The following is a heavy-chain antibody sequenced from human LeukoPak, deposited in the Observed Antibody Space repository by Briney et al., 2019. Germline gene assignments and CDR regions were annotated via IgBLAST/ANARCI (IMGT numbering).Heavy chain of an antibody. D-gene: IGHD3-16*01. CDR3: ARRFGAARDDYMDV. Sequence: GGSLRLSCAASGFTFSSYWMSWVRQAPGKGLEWVANIKQDGSERYYVDSVKGRFTISRDNAENSLYLQMNSLRAEDTAVYYCARRFGAARDDYMDVWGKGTTVTVSS. CDR2: IKQDGSER. J-gene: IGHJ6*03. CDR1: GFTFSSYW. V-gene: IGHV3-7*01.